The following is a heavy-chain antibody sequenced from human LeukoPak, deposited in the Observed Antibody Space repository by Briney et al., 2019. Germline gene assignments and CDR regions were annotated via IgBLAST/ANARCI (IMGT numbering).Heavy chain of an antibody. Sequence: GXXWVXQAXGXGLEWVTFIRYDGKIRYYADSVKGRFTISRDNSNNTLYLQMNSLRAGDTAVYYCARVYHYGSGPDYWGRGTLVTVSS. J-gene: IGHJ4*02. V-gene: IGHV3-30*02. CDR3: ARVYHYGSGPDY. CDR1: G. D-gene: IGHD3-10*01. CDR2: IRYDGKIR.